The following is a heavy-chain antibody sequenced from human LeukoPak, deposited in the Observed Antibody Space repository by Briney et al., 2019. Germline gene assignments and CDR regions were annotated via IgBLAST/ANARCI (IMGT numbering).Heavy chain of an antibody. CDR3: ARAGSYYDSTSHYSFDY. J-gene: IGHJ4*02. D-gene: IGHD3-22*01. CDR1: GYTFTSYY. Sequence: ASVKVSCKASGYTFTSYYIHWVRQAPGQGLEWMGIINPSGGSTTYTQKFQGRITMTRDTSTSTVHMELSSLRSDDTAVYYCARAGSYYDSTSHYSFDYWGQGTLVTVSS. CDR2: INPSGGST. V-gene: IGHV1-46*01.